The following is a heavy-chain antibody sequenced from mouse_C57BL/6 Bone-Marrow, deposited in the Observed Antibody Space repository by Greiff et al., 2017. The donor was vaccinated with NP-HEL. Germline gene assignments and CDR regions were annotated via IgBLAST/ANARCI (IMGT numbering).Heavy chain of an antibody. CDR2: IYPGSGNT. V-gene: IGHV1-76*01. CDR1: GYTFTDYY. J-gene: IGHJ3*01. CDR3: ATGFAY. Sequence: QVQLQQSGAELVRPGASVKLSCKASGYTFTDYYINWVKQRPGQGLEWIARIYPGSGNTYYNEKFKGKATLTAEKSSSTAYMQLSSLTSEDSAVYFCATGFAYWGQGTLVTVSA.